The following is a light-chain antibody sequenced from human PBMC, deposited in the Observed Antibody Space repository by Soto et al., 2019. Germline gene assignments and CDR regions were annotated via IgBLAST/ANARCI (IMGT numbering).Light chain of an antibody. CDR2: WAS. Sequence: DIVMTQSPDSLAVSLGERATINCKSTQSVLYSSNNKNYLAWYQQKPGQPPKLLIYWASTRGSGVPDRFSGSGSGTDFSLTISSLQAEDVAVYYSQQYLSTPPTFGQGTNLEIK. V-gene: IGKV4-1*01. J-gene: IGKJ2*01. CDR3: QQYLSTPPT. CDR1: QSVLYSSNNKNY.